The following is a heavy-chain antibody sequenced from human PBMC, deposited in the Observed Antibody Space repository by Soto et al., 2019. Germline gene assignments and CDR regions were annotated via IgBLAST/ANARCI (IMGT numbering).Heavy chain of an antibody. CDR1: GFTVSNYG. Sequence: VQLVESGGGVVQPGRSLRLSCAASGFTVSNYGMHWVRQAPGKGLEWVAVMSYDEGRKYYADSVKGRFTISRDNSKITLYLQMDSLTSEDTAMYYCARVEMATIWFFDYWGQGTLVTVSA. CDR2: MSYDEGRK. CDR3: ARVEMATIWFFDY. D-gene: IGHD3-10*01. J-gene: IGHJ4*02. V-gene: IGHV3-30-3*01.